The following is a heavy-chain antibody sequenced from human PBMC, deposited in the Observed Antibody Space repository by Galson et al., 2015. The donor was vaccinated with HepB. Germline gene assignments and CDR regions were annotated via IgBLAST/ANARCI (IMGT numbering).Heavy chain of an antibody. V-gene: IGHV3-20*04. Sequence: SLRLSCAVSGFTLDDYGMSWVRQAPGKGLEWVAGSNWNGGNTGYADSVQGRFIISRDDAKNSLHLQMNSLRAKDTALYYCVRAGDSAGWEFEYWGQGTLVTVSS. CDR2: SNWNGGNT. D-gene: IGHD5-12*01. CDR1: GFTLDDYG. J-gene: IGHJ4*02. CDR3: VRAGDSAGWEFEY.